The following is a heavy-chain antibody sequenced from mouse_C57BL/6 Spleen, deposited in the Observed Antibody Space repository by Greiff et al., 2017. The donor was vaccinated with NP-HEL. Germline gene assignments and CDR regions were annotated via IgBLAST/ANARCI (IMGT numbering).Heavy chain of an antibody. CDR2: IYPNNGGN. J-gene: IGHJ4*01. CDR3: ARSGDYGSRYAMDD. D-gene: IGHD1-1*01. Sequence: VQLQQSGPELVKPGASVKMSCKASGYTFTDYYMHWVKQSHGKSLEWIGYIYPNNGGNGYNQKFKGQATLTVDKSSSTAYMELRSLTSEDSAVYYCARSGDYGSRYAMDDWGQGTSVTVSS. CDR1: GYTFTDYY. V-gene: IGHV1-34*01.